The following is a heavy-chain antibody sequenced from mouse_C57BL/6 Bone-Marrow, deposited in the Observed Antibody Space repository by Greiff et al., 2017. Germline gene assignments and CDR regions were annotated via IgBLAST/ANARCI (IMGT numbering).Heavy chain of an antibody. J-gene: IGHJ2*01. CDR1: GFTFSSSA. Sequence: EVQLQESGGGLVKPGGSLKLSCAASGFTFSSSAMSWVRQTPEKRLEWVATISDGGSYTYYPDNVKGRFTISRDNAKNNLYLQMSHLKSEDTAMYYCARDNGYYVFAYWGQGTTLTVSS. CDR2: ISDGGSYT. CDR3: ARDNGYYVFAY. V-gene: IGHV5-4*01. D-gene: IGHD2-3*01.